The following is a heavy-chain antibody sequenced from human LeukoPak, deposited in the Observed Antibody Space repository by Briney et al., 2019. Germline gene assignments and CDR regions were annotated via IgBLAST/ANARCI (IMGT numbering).Heavy chain of an antibody. J-gene: IGHJ6*03. CDR3: AAGDYYYYYMDV. D-gene: IGHD1-1*01. V-gene: IGHV3-43*02. CDR1: GFTFHDYA. CDR2: ISGDGGST. Sequence: GGSLRLSXAASGFTFHDYAMHWVRQAPGKGVEWVSLISGDGGSTYYADSVKGRFTISRDNSKNTLYLQMNSLRAEDTAVYYCAAGDYYYYYMDVWGKGTTVTVSS.